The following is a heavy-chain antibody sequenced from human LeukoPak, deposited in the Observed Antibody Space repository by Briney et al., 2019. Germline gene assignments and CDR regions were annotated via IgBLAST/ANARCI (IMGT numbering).Heavy chain of an antibody. Sequence: PSETLPLTCTVSGGSISSYYWSWIRQPPGKGLEWIGSIYHSGSTYYNPSLKSRVTISVDTSKNQFSLKLSSVTAADTAVYYCARGRGGYDILTGYYLHNYYYMDVWGKGTTVTISS. J-gene: IGHJ6*03. CDR2: IYHSGST. CDR3: ARGRGGYDILTGYYLHNYYYMDV. CDR1: GGSISSYY. D-gene: IGHD3-9*01. V-gene: IGHV4-38-2*02.